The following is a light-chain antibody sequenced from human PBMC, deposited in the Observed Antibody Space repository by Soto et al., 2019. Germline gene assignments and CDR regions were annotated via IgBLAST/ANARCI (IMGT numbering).Light chain of an antibody. V-gene: IGKV1-5*03. CDR1: QSVDTW. CDR2: RAS. CDR3: QHYNDYSRV. Sequence: DIQMTQSPSTLSASIGDTVTITCRTSQSVDTWLAWYQHKAGKAPKLLIYRASSLATGVPSRFSGSGSGTAFTLTIAGLQPDDLATYYCQHYNDYSRVFGQGTQVEIK. J-gene: IGKJ1*01.